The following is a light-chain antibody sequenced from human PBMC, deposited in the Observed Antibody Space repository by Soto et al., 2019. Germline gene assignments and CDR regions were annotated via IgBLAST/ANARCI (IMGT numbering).Light chain of an antibody. Sequence: QPVLTQPPSVSGAPGQRVTISCTGSSSNIGAGYDVHWYQQLPGTAPKLLIYGNSNRPSGVPDRFSGSKSGTSASLAITGLQAEDEADYYCQSYDSSLSSEVFGGGTKVTVL. CDR2: GNS. J-gene: IGLJ3*02. CDR1: SSNIGAGYD. CDR3: QSYDSSLSSEV. V-gene: IGLV1-40*01.